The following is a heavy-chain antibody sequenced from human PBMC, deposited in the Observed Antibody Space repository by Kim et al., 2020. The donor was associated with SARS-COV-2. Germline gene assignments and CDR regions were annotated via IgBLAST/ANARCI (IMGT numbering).Heavy chain of an antibody. CDR3: ARKWGHGDYDWFGP. Sequence: SETLSLTCTVSGGSISNSSYYWGWIRQPPGKGLEWIRSINYSGSTYYNPSLKSRVTISVDTSKNQFSLKLSSVTAADTAIYYCARKWGHGDYDWFGPWGLGALVTVSS. D-gene: IGHD4-17*01. CDR2: INYSGST. J-gene: IGHJ5*02. CDR1: GGSISNSSYY. V-gene: IGHV4-39*07.